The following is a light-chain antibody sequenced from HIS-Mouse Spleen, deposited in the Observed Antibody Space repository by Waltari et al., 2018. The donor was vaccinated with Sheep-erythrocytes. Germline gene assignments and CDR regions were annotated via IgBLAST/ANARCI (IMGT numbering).Light chain of an antibody. J-gene: IGLJ2*01. V-gene: IGLV3-1*01. CDR2: QDS. CDR1: KLGDKY. CDR3: QAWDSSTAV. Sequence: SYELTQPPSVSVSPGQTASITRSGDKLGDKYACWYQQKPGQSPVLVIYQDSKRPSGLPERFSGSNSGNTATLTISGTQAMDEADYYCQAWDSSTAVFGGGTKLTVL.